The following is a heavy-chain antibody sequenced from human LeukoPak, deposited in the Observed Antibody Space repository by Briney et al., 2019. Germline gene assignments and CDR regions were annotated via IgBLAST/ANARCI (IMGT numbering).Heavy chain of an antibody. CDR1: GDTFSSYA. Sequence: GASVKVSCKASGDTFSSYAISWGRHAPGQGLEWMGGIIPIFGTANYAQKLQGRITITTDESTSTAYIELSSLRSDDAAVYYCASIAAAGTYYYYYMDVWGKGTTVTVSS. D-gene: IGHD6-13*01. J-gene: IGHJ6*03. CDR3: ASIAAAGTYYYYYMDV. V-gene: IGHV1-69*05. CDR2: IIPIFGTA.